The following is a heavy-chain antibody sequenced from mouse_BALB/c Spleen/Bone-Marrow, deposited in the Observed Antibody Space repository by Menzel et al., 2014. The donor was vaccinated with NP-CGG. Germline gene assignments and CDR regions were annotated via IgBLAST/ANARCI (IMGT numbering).Heavy chain of an antibody. CDR1: GYTFINHW. CDR2: IDPSDSET. CDR3: TRDSSGYVGAMDF. D-gene: IGHD3-2*01. V-gene: IGHV1-61*01. J-gene: IGHJ4*01. Sequence: VKLQESGAELVRPGASVKLSCKASGYTFINHWMNWVKQRPGQGLEWIGMIDPSDSETHYNQVFKDKATLTVDKSSNTAYMQLSSLTSEDSAVYYCTRDSSGYVGAMDFWGQGTLVTVPS.